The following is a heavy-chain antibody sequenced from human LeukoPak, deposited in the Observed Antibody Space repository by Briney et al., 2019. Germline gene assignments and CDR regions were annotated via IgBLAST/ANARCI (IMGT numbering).Heavy chain of an antibody. Sequence: PSETLSLTCTVSGGSISSGSYYWSWIRQPAGKGLVWIGRIYTSGSTNYNPSLKSRVTISVDTSKDQFSLKPSSVTAADTAVYYCARDREDTAMVISGAFDIWGQGTMVTVPS. CDR2: IYTSGST. V-gene: IGHV4-61*02. J-gene: IGHJ3*02. CDR1: GGSISSGSYY. D-gene: IGHD5-18*01. CDR3: ARDREDTAMVISGAFDI.